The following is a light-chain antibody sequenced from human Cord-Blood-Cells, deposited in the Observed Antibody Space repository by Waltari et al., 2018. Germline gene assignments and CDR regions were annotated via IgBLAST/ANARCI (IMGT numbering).Light chain of an antibody. CDR3: QQYDNLPYT. CDR1: QDISNY. J-gene: IGKJ2*01. CDR2: DAS. V-gene: IGKV1-33*01. Sequence: DIQMTQSPSSLSASVGDRVTITCQASQDISNYLNWYQQKPGKPPKLLFYDASNLETGGPSRFSGSGSGTDFTFTISSLQPEDIATYYCQQYDNLPYTFGQGTKLEIK.